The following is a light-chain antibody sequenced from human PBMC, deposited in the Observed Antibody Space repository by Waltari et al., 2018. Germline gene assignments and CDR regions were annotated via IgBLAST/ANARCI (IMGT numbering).Light chain of an antibody. V-gene: IGKV3-15*01. CDR2: GAS. CDR3: LQYYNTPQT. Sequence: EIVMTQSPATLSVSPGERATLSCRASQSVSSNLAWYQQKPGQAPRLLIYGASTRATGIPARFSGSGSGTEFTLTISSLQAEDVAVYYCLQYYNTPQTFGQGP. CDR1: QSVSSN. J-gene: IGKJ1*01.